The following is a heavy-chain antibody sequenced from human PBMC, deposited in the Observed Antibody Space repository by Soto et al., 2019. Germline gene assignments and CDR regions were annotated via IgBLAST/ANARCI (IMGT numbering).Heavy chain of an antibody. J-gene: IGHJ4*02. CDR3: ARGIYGVVIPYYFDY. D-gene: IGHD3-3*01. CDR1: GGSFSGYY. V-gene: IGHV4-34*01. CDR2: INHSGST. Sequence: QVQLQQWGAGLLKPSETLSLTCAVYGGSFSGYYWSWIRQPPGKGLEWIGEINHSGSTNYNPSLTRRVTISVDTSKNQFSLKLSSVTAADTAVYYCARGIYGVVIPYYFDYWGQGTLVTVSS.